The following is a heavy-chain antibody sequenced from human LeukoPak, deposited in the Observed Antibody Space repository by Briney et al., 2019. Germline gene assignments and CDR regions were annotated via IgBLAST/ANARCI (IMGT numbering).Heavy chain of an antibody. CDR3: ARDHCSSTSCFVFDP. D-gene: IGHD2-2*01. J-gene: IGHJ5*02. V-gene: IGHV3-30*02. CDR2: IRYDGSNK. CDR1: GFTFSNYG. Sequence: GGSLRLSCVASGFTFSNYGMHWVRQAPGKGLEWVAFIRYDGSNKYYADSVKGRITISRDNSKNTLYLQMNSLRAEDTAVYYCARDHCSSTSCFVFDPWGQGVLVTVSS.